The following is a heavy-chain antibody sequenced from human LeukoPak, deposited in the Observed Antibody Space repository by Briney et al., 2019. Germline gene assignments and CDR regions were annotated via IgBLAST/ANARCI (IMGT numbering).Heavy chain of an antibody. CDR1: GFTVSSNY. CDR2: IYSGGGT. Sequence: PGGSLRLSCTASGFTVSSNYMSWARQAPGKGLEWVSVIYSGGGTHYADSVKGRFTISRDDSKNTLYLQMNSLRAEDTAVFYCARGSTGFPYFDYWGQGTLVTVSS. J-gene: IGHJ4*02. V-gene: IGHV3-66*01. D-gene: IGHD3-9*01. CDR3: ARGSTGFPYFDY.